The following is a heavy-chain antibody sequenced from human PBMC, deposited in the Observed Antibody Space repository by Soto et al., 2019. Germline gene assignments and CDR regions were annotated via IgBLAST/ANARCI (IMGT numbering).Heavy chain of an antibody. CDR1: GFTFSSFG. J-gene: IGHJ4*01. CDR2: ISYDGTEE. D-gene: IGHD3-3*02. V-gene: IGHV3-30*18. Sequence: GGSLRLSCAASGFTFSSFGMHWVRQAPGKGLEWVAVISYDGTEEKYADSVKGRATVSRDNSKNTVYLQMNRLRGEDSAIYYCAKRRFEVVTISPFDNWGQGTLVTVSS. CDR3: AKRRFEVVTISPFDN.